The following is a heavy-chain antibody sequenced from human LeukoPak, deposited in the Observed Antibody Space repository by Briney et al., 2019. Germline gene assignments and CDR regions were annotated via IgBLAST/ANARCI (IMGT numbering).Heavy chain of an antibody. CDR3: AKGSSGYFADL. CDR2: ISNEGGGT. V-gene: IGHV3-23*01. Sequence: PGGSLRLFCAASGFIFNNYGLIWVRPAPGKGLEWVATISNEGGGTKYADFVEGRFTISRDNSKNTLFLQMSSLRAEDTALYYCAKGSSGYFADLWGQGTLVTVSS. D-gene: IGHD3-22*01. CDR1: GFIFNNYG. J-gene: IGHJ5*02.